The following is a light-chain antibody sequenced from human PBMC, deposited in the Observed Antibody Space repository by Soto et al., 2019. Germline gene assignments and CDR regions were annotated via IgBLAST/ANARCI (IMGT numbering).Light chain of an antibody. CDR2: DVS. CDR1: SSDVGGYNY. V-gene: IGLV2-14*01. J-gene: IGLJ2*01. CDR3: SSYTSSSTVV. Sequence: QSALTQPASVSGSTGQSITISCTGTSSDVGGYNYVSWYQQQPGKAPKLVIYDVSNRPSGVSNRFSGSKSGNTASLTISGLQAEDETDYYCSSYTSSSTVVFGGGTKLTV.